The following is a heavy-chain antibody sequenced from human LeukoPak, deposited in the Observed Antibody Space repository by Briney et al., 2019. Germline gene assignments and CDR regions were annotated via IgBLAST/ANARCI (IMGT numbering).Heavy chain of an antibody. V-gene: IGHV6-1*01. J-gene: IGHJ4*02. CDR1: GDSVSSTRSA. CDR2: TYYRSKWYN. Sequence: SQTLSLTCAISGDSVSSTRSAWNWIRQSSSRGLEWLGRTYYRSKWYNDYAVSVKSRITIKPDTSKNQFSLQLNSVTPEDTAVYYCARVNSWTEEPDTGFDYWGQGSLVTVSS. CDR3: ARVNSWTEEPDTGFDY. D-gene: IGHD1-14*01.